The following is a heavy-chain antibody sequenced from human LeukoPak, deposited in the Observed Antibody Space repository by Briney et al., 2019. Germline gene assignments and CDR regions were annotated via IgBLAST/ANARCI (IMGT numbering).Heavy chain of an antibody. J-gene: IGHJ6*03. CDR1: GYTFTSYD. CDR3: ARGVVTAIGGYYYYYYMDV. Sequence: ASVKVSCKASGYTFTSYDINWVRQATGQGLEWMGWMNPNSGNTGYAQKFQGRVTMTRNTSISTAYMELSSLRSEDTAVYYCARGVVTAIGGYYYYYYMDVWGKGTTVTVSS. CDR2: MNPNSGNT. D-gene: IGHD2-21*02. V-gene: IGHV1-8*01.